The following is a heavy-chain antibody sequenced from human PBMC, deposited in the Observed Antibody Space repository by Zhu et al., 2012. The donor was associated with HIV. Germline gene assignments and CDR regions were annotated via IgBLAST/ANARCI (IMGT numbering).Heavy chain of an antibody. Sequence: QVQLQESGPGLVKPSETLSLTCTVSGGSGGSISSNNYYWGWIRQPPGKGLEWIGSIHYTGSTYYNPSLQSRVTISIDTSKNQFSLKLTSVTAADTAVFFCARQVTMTQNARRSLRQFDYWAREPWSPSPQ. V-gene: IGHV4-39*01. CDR3: ARQVTMTQNARRSLRQFDY. D-gene: IGHD3-22*01. CDR1: GGSGGSISSNNYY. CDR2: IHYTGST. J-gene: IGHJ4*02.